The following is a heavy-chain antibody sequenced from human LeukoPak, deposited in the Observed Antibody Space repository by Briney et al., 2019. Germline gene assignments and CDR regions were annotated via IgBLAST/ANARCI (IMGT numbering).Heavy chain of an antibody. CDR3: GKTTTGYSSGRYPGWPVDY. Sequence: PGGSLRLSCAASGFTFSSYEMNWVRQAPGKGLEWVSGIFGSGGSAHYADSVKGRFTISRDSSKNTVYLQMDSLRVEDTAVYYCGKTTTGYSSGRYPGWPVDYWGQGTLVTVSS. V-gene: IGHV3-23*01. J-gene: IGHJ4*02. D-gene: IGHD6-19*01. CDR2: IFGSGGSA. CDR1: GFTFSSYE.